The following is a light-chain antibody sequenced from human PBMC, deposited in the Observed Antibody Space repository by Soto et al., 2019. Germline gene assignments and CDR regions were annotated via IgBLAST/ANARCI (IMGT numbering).Light chain of an antibody. CDR1: QGISSY. CDR3: QQLNSYRLT. CDR2: AVS. V-gene: IGKV1-9*01. Sequence: DIQLTQSPSFLSASVGDRVTITCRASQGISSYFACYQQKPGKAPKLLLYAVSTLQSGVPSRFSGSASGTEFTLTISSLQPEDFATYYCQQLNSYRLTFGGGTKVEIK. J-gene: IGKJ4*01.